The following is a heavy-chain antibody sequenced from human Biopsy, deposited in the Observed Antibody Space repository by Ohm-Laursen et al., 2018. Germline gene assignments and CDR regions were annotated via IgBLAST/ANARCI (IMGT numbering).Heavy chain of an antibody. D-gene: IGHD5-12*01. CDR3: ARADMVTTIVDY. V-gene: IGHV4-31*03. J-gene: IGHJ4*02. CDR1: GDSISSGGHY. CDR2: IYHTGST. Sequence: TLSLTCTVSGDSISSGGHYWSWIRQFPGEGLEWIAYIYHTGSTYYNPSLKSRLSIAIDTSKNQFSVSLRSVTAADTAVYYCARADMVTTIVDYWGQGTLVTVSS.